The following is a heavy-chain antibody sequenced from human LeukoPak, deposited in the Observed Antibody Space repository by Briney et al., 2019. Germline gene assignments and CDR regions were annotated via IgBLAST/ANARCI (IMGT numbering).Heavy chain of an antibody. CDR3: ARGEKGSSSGSINY. D-gene: IGHD6-6*01. CDR1: GGYNNSGTYY. CDR2: MYTSGST. Sequence: SQTLSLTCTVSGGYNNSGTYYWSWIRQPAGKGLEWIGRMYTSGSTNYNPSLESRVTISVDTSKNQFSPKLSSVTAADTAVYYCARGEKGSSSGSINYWGQGTLVTVSS. J-gene: IGHJ4*02. V-gene: IGHV4-61*02.